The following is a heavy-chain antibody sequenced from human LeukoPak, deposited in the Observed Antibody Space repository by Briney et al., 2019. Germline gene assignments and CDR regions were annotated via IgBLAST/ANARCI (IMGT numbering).Heavy chain of an antibody. CDR1: GGSINNYY. V-gene: IGHV4-59*01. D-gene: IGHD1-26*01. J-gene: IGHJ5*02. CDR3: ARDLEESGRYLRFDP. Sequence: SETLSLTCTVSGGSINNYYWSWIRQPPGKGQEWIGYISYSGSTTYNPSFKSRVTISVDMSKNQFSLNLRSVTAADTAVYYCARDLEESGRYLRFDPWGQGTLVTVSS. CDR2: ISYSGST.